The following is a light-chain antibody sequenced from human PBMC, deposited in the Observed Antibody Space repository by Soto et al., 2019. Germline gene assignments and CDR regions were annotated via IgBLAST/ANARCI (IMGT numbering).Light chain of an antibody. CDR2: GSS. V-gene: IGKV3-20*01. Sequence: EIVLTQSPGTLSLSPGERATLSCRASQSVSGNYLAWYQQKPGQSPRLLIYGSSDRATGIPDRFSGSGSGPDFTLTIPRVEPADFAVYYCQQYGSSPPYTFGQGTKLEIK. J-gene: IGKJ2*01. CDR1: QSVSGNY. CDR3: QQYGSSPPYT.